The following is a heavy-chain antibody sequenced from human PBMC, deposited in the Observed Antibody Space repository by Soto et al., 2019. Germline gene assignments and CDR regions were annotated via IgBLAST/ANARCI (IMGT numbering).Heavy chain of an antibody. CDR3: AKDGSYSTSPHWFDS. D-gene: IGHD6-13*01. Sequence: PGGSLRLSCAASEFTFSTYVMTWVRQAPGKGLERVSSISGSGGSKYYTDSVKGRFTISRDNSKNTLYHQMNSLRAEDTALYYCAKDGSYSTSPHWFDSWGQGTLVTVSS. CDR2: ISGSGGSK. J-gene: IGHJ5*01. CDR1: EFTFSTYV. V-gene: IGHV3-23*01.